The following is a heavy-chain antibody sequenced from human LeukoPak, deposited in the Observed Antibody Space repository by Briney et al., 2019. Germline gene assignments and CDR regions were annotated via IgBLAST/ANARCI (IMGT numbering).Heavy chain of an antibody. CDR2: INSDGSST. CDR3: ARDPGVGGYCSGGSCYSRWFDP. CDR1: GFTFSSYW. V-gene: IGHV3-74*01. D-gene: IGHD2-15*01. Sequence: PGGSLRLSCAASGFTFSSYWMHWVRQAPGKGLVWVSRINSDGSSTSYADSVKGRFTISRDNAKNTLYPQMNSLRAEDTAVYYCARDPGVGGYCSGGSCYSRWFDPWGQGTLVTVSS. J-gene: IGHJ5*02.